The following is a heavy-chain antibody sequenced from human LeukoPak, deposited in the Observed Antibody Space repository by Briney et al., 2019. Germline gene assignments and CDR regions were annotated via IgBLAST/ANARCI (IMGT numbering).Heavy chain of an antibody. J-gene: IGHJ6*02. D-gene: IGHD2/OR15-2a*01. CDR1: GFTFTSYA. Sequence: PGGSLRLSCAASGFTFTSYAMPWVRQAPGKGLEWVSGISDSGGSKDYADSVRGRFTISRDNSKNTLFLQMNSLRAEDTAVYYCAKVLNIYHYYGMDVWGQATTVSVCS. V-gene: IGHV3-23*01. CDR3: AKVLNIYHYYGMDV. CDR2: ISDSGGSK.